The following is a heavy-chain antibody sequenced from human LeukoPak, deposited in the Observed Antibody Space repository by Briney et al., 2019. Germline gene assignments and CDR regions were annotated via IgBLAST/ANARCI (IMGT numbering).Heavy chain of an antibody. CDR2: ISYDGSNK. V-gene: IGHV3-30-3*01. CDR1: GFTFSSYA. Sequence: GGSLRLSCAASGFTFSSYAMHWVRQAPGKGLEWVAVISYDGSNKYYADSVKGRFTISRDNSKNTLYLQMNSLRAEDTAVYYCARDIDGSEGDFDYWGQGTLVTVSS. J-gene: IGHJ4*02. D-gene: IGHD3-10*01. CDR3: ARDIDGSEGDFDY.